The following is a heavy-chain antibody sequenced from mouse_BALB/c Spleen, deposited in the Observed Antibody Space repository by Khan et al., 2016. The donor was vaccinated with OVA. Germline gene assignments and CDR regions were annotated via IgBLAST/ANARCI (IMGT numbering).Heavy chain of an antibody. J-gene: IGHJ1*01. Sequence: QIQLVQSGPELKKPGETVKISCKASGYTFTNYGMNWVKQAPGKGLKWMGWINTYTGEPTYTDDFKGRIAFSLDTSASTAYLQFNNLNNEDMATYFCARGASYWYFDVWGEGTTVTVSS. CDR1: GYTFTNYG. CDR3: ARGASYWYFDV. CDR2: INTYTGEP. V-gene: IGHV9-1*02.